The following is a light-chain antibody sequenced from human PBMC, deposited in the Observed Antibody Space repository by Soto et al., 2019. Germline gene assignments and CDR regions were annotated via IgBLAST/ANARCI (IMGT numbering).Light chain of an antibody. V-gene: IGKV3-20*01. Sequence: EIVLTQSPGTLSLSPGERATLSCRASQSVGNTYLAWYQQKPGQAPRLLIYGASSRATGIPDRFSGSGSGTDFALTISRLEPEDFAVYYCQQYGSPGFFTFGPGTKVDIK. J-gene: IGKJ3*01. CDR1: QSVGNTY. CDR2: GAS. CDR3: QQYGSPGFFT.